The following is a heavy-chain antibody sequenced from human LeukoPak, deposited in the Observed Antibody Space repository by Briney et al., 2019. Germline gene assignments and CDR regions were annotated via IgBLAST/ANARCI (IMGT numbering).Heavy chain of an antibody. D-gene: IGHD5-12*01. CDR3: ARDSYVVATLRHFDY. CDR1: GYTFTSYG. CDR2: ISAYNGNT. Sequence: ASVKVSCKASGYTFTSYGISWVRQAPGQGLEWMGWISAYNGNTNYAQKLQGRVTITTDTSTSTAYMELRSLRSDDTAVYYCARDSYVVATLRHFDYWGQGTLVTVSS. J-gene: IGHJ4*02. V-gene: IGHV1-18*01.